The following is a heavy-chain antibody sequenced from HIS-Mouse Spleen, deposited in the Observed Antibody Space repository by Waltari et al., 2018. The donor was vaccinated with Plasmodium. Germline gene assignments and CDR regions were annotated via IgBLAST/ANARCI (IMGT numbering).Heavy chain of an antibody. CDR2: ISSSSSYI. CDR1: AFTFSSYG. CDR3: AKSSKGTGDLWDY. V-gene: IGHV3-21*04. Sequence: EVQLVESGGGLVQPGGSLRLSCAAAAFTFSSYGMNWVRRAPGKGMEWVSSISSSSSYIYYADSVKGRFTISRDNSKNTLYLQMNSLRAEDTAVYYCAKSSKGTGDLWDYWGQGTLVTVSS. J-gene: IGHJ4*02. D-gene: IGHD7-27*01.